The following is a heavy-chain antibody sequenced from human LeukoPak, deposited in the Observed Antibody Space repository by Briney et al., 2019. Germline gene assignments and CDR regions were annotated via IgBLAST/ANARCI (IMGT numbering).Heavy chain of an antibody. CDR3: TRLGIAPRDFDY. J-gene: IGHJ4*02. Sequence: GGSLRLSCTASGFTFGDYAMSWVRQAPGKGLEWVGFIRSKAYGGKTEYAASVRGRFTISRDDSKNSLYLQMNSLKIEDTAVYYCTRLGIAPRDFDYWGQGTLVTVSS. V-gene: IGHV3-49*04. CDR1: GFTFGDYA. CDR2: IRSKAYGGKT. D-gene: IGHD6-6*01.